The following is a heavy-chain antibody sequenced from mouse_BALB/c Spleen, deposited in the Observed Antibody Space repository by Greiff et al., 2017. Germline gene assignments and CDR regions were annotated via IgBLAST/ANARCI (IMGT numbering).Heavy chain of an antibody. J-gene: IGHJ4*01. CDR3: ARDRGWLLRRGFYDSMDY. D-gene: IGHD2-3*01. V-gene: IGHV5-4*02. CDR1: GFTFSDYY. Sequence: EVQRVESGGGLVKPGGSLKLSCAASGFTFSDYYMYWVRQTPEKRLEWVATISDGGSYTYYPDSVKGRFTISRDNAKNNLYLQMSSLKSEDTAMYSCARDRGWLLRRGFYDSMDYWGQGTSVTVSA. CDR2: ISDGGSYT.